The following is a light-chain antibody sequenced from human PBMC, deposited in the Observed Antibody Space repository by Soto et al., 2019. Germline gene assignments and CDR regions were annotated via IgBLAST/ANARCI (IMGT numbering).Light chain of an antibody. CDR2: DAS. V-gene: IGKV3-11*01. Sequence: EIVLTQSPATLSLSPGERATLSCRASQSVSSYSAWYQQKPGQAPRLLIYDASNRATGIPARFSGSGSGTDFTLTISSLEPEDFAVYYCQQRSNWPLGLTFGGGTKVEIK. CDR3: QQRSNWPLGLT. CDR1: QSVSSY. J-gene: IGKJ4*01.